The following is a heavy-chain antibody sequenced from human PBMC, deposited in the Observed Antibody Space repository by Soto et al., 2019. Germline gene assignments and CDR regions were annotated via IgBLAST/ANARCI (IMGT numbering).Heavy chain of an antibody. J-gene: IGHJ6*02. Sequence: QVQLVQSGAEVKKPGSSVKVSCKASGGTFSSYAISWVRQAPGQGLEWMGGIIPIFGTANYAQKFQGRVTITADESTSTAYMELSSLRSKDTAVYYCARMYSSSWYGDYYYYGMDVWGQGTTVTVSS. D-gene: IGHD6-13*01. CDR2: IIPIFGTA. CDR3: ARMYSSSWYGDYYYYGMDV. CDR1: GGTFSSYA. V-gene: IGHV1-69*01.